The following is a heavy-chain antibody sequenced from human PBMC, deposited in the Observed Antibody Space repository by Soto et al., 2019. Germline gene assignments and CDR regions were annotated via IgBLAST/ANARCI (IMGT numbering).Heavy chain of an antibody. CDR3: ARNYGGNSDY. V-gene: IGHV4-59*08. J-gene: IGHJ4*02. D-gene: IGHD4-17*01. CDR2: IYYSGST. Sequence: SETLSLTCTVSGGSISSYYWSWIRQPPGKGLEWIGYIYYSGSTNYNPSLKSRVTISVDTSKNQFSLKLSSVTAADTAVYYCARNYGGNSDYWRQRTLVT. CDR1: GGSISSYY.